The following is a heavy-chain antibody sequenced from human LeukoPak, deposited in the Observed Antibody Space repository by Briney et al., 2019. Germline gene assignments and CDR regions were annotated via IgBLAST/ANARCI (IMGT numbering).Heavy chain of an antibody. V-gene: IGHV1-46*01. Sequence: GASVKVSCKASGYTFTSYYMHWVRQAPGQGLEWMGIINPSGGSTSYAQKFQGRVTMTRDTSTSTVYMELSSLRSEDTAVYYCAREWVLDSSWNGSSVDAFDIWGQGTMVTVSS. CDR2: INPSGGST. D-gene: IGHD6-13*01. CDR3: AREWVLDSSWNGSSVDAFDI. CDR1: GYTFTSYY. J-gene: IGHJ3*02.